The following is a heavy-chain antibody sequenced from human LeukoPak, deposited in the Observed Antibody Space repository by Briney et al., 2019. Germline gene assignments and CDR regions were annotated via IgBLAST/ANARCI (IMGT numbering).Heavy chain of an antibody. J-gene: IGHJ6*03. Sequence: SETLSLTCTVSGGSISSYYWSWIRQPAGKGLEWIGRIYTRGSTNYNPSLKSRVTMSVDTSKNQFSLKLSSVTAADTAVYYCARASLMKPPYYYYYMDVWGKGTTVTVSS. CDR1: GGSISSYY. CDR3: ARASLMKPPYYYYYMDV. V-gene: IGHV4-4*07. CDR2: IYTRGST. D-gene: IGHD3-16*01.